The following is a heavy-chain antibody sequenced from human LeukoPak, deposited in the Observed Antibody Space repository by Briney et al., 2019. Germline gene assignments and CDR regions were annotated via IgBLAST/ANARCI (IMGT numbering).Heavy chain of an antibody. Sequence: GGSLRLSCAASGNYWMHWVRQAPGKGLVWVSHINSDGSWTSYADSVKGRFTISRDNSKNTLYLQMNSLRAENTAVYYCARAHYDSSGYYRTYYFDYWGQGTLVTVSS. J-gene: IGHJ4*02. CDR1: GNYW. D-gene: IGHD3-22*01. V-gene: IGHV3-74*01. CDR3: ARAHYDSSGYYRTYYFDY. CDR2: INSDGSWT.